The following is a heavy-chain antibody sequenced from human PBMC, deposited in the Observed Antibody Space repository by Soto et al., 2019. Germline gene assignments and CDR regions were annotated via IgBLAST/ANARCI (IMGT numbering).Heavy chain of an antibody. V-gene: IGHV3-11*04. D-gene: IGHD6-19*01. CDR1: GFTFGDYY. CDR2: ISSSGSST. Sequence: RRLSCAASGFTFGDYYMSWIRQAPGKGLEWVSYISSSGSSTYYVDSVRGRFTISRDNAKNSLYLQMNSLRAEDTAVYYCARVVIAVAGTSYYYYGMDVWGQGTTVTVSS. CDR3: ARVVIAVAGTSYYYYGMDV. J-gene: IGHJ6*02.